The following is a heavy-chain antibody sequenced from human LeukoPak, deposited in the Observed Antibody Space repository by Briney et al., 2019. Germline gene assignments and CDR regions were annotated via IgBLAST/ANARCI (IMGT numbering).Heavy chain of an antibody. CDR1: GYTFTNFD. D-gene: IGHD6-25*01. J-gene: IGHJ4*02. CDR3: ARAPIPFYYDSSAYYSDY. Sequence: ASVKVSCKASGYTFTNFDINWVRQATGQGLEWLGWMNPYTGKTGYAQKFQGRVTFTGDTSIRTAYMEVSSLTSEDTAIYYCARAPIPFYYDSSAYYSDYWGQGTLVTVSS. CDR2: MNPYTGKT. V-gene: IGHV1-8*03.